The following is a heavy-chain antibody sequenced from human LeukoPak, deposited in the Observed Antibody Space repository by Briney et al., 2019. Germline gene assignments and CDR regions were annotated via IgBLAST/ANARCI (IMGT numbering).Heavy chain of an antibody. CDR2: INERATII. CDR1: GFTFSNYW. D-gene: IGHD3-16*01. Sequence: GGSLRLFCAASGFTFSNYWMHWVRQAPGKGLEWVSRINERATIISYADSVKGRFTISRENARNTLYLQMNSLTAEDTAVYYCVRDLILVWTPGDDFDHWGQGTLVTVSS. CDR3: VRDLILVWTPGDDFDH. J-gene: IGHJ4*02. V-gene: IGHV3-74*01.